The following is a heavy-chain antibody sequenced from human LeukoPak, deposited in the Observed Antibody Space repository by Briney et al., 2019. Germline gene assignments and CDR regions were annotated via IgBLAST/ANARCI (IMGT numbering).Heavy chain of an antibody. V-gene: IGHV3-66*01. Sequence: GGSLRLSCAASGFTVSSNYMSWVRQAPGKGLEWVSVIYSGGHTYYADSVKGRFTISRDNSKNTLFLQMNSLRAEDTAVYYCARAVRGVISYWGQGTLVTVSS. CDR1: GFTVSSNY. CDR2: IYSGGHT. J-gene: IGHJ4*02. D-gene: IGHD3-10*01. CDR3: ARAVRGVISY.